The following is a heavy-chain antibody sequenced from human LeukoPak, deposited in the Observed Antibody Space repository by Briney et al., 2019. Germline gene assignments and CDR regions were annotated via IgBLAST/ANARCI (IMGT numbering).Heavy chain of an antibody. CDR2: IYTSGST. Sequence: PSETLSLTCTVSGGSISSYCWSWIRQPPGKGLEWIGYIYTSGSTNYNPSLKSRVTISVDTSKNQFSLKLSSVTAADTAVYYCARSSLSYYYDSSGYYPFDYWGQGTLVTVSS. CDR3: ARSSLSYYYDSSGYYPFDY. D-gene: IGHD3-22*01. CDR1: GGSISSYC. J-gene: IGHJ4*02. V-gene: IGHV4-4*09.